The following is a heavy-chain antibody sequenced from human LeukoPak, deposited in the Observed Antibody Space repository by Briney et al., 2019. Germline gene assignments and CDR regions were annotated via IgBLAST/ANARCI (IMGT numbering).Heavy chain of an antibody. V-gene: IGHV1-69*05. Sequence: SVKVSCKASGGTFDRYAISWVRQAPGQGLEWMGGIAPIFGTPNYAQNFQGRVTITTDESTSTAYIELSSLRSDETAVYYYASHVQSNHYYFYYMYVWGTGATVTVSS. CDR1: GGTFDRYA. D-gene: IGHD2/OR15-2a*01. CDR2: IAPIFGTP. J-gene: IGHJ6*03. CDR3: ASHVQSNHYYFYYMYV.